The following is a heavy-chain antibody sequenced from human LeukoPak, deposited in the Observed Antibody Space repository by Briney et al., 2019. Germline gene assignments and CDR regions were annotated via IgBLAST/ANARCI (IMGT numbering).Heavy chain of an antibody. CDR1: GGSFSGYY. CDR2: INHSGST. CDR3: ARRVETVIDY. V-gene: IGHV4-34*01. J-gene: IGHJ4*02. Sequence: SETLSLTCAVYGGSFSGYYWSWIRQPPGKGLEWIGEINHSGSTNYNPSLKSRVTISVDTSKNQFSLKLSSVTAADTAVYYCARRVETVIDYWGQGTLVTVSS. D-gene: IGHD5-24*01.